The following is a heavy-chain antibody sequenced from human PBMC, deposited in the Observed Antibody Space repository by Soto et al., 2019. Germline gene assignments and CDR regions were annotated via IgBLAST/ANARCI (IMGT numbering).Heavy chain of an antibody. CDR2: IYYRGNT. V-gene: IGHV4-39*01. CDR3: ARLEGLATISYSFDY. CDR1: GESINRDNYY. J-gene: IGHJ4*02. Sequence: SETLSLTCSVSGESINRDNYYWGWIRQPPGKGLEWIGSIYYRGNTYYNPSLKTRVTISLDKSKSQFSLKLNSVTAADSAVYFCARLEGLATISYSFDYWGQGTLVTVSS. D-gene: IGHD3-9*01.